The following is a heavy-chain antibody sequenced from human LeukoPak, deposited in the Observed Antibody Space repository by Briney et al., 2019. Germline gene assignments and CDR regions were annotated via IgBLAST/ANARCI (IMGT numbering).Heavy chain of an antibody. J-gene: IGHJ4*02. D-gene: IGHD2-8*02. V-gene: IGHV1-2*02. Sequence: ASVKVSCKASGYTFTGYYMHWVRQAPGQGLEWMGWINPNSGGTNYAQKFQGRVTMTRDTSISTACMELSRLRCDETAVYYCARDLGYCTVGVCPLSNLFDYWGQGTLVTVSS. CDR2: INPNSGGT. CDR1: GYTFTGYY. CDR3: ARDLGYCTVGVCPLSNLFDY.